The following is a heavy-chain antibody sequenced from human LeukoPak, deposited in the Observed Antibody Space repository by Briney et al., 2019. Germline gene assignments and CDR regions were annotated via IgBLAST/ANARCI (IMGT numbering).Heavy chain of an antibody. D-gene: IGHD4-17*01. CDR1: GGSISSYY. V-gene: IGHV4-34*01. CDR3: ARGQGTVTTH. CDR2: INHSGSA. J-gene: IGHJ4*02. Sequence: SETLSLTCTVSGGSISSYYWSWIRRPPGKGLEWIGEINHSGSANYNPSLKSRVTISLDTSKNQFSLKVSSVTAADTAVYYCARGQGTVTTHWGQGTLVTVSS.